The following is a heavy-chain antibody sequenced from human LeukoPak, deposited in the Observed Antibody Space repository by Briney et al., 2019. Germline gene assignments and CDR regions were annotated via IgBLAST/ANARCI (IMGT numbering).Heavy chain of an antibody. CDR3: AAPDTAMVKRYYYYYGMDV. D-gene: IGHD5-18*01. J-gene: IGHJ6*02. CDR1: GFTFSSYA. V-gene: IGHV3-30-3*01. CDR2: ISYDGSNK. Sequence: GGSLRLSCAASGFTFSSYAMHWVRQAPGKGLEWVAVISYDGSNKYYADSVKGRFTISRDNSKNTLYLQMNSLRAEDTAVYYCAAPDTAMVKRYYYYYGMDVWGQGTTVTVSS.